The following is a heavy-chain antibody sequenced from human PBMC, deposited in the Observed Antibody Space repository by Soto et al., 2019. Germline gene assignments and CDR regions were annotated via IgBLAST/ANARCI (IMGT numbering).Heavy chain of an antibody. CDR3: AHRVLRTVFGLVTTTAIDFDF. Sequence: QITLNESGPTVVRPTETLTLTCRFSGFSLTTSGVGVGWIRQYPGKAPEWLALIYWDDDKRYSASLKSRLTITKDTSKNQVVLTVSDLDPTDTATYYCAHRVLRTVFGLVTTTAIDFDFWGPGTPVAVSS. V-gene: IGHV2-5*02. CDR1: GFSLTTSGVG. CDR2: IYWDDDK. J-gene: IGHJ4*02. D-gene: IGHD3-3*01.